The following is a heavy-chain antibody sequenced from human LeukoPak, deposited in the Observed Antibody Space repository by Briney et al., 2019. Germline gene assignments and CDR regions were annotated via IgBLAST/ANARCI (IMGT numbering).Heavy chain of an antibody. J-gene: IGHJ5*02. V-gene: IGHV5-51*01. CDR1: GYSFTSYW. CDR3: ARHGLSFWSGYGTEQWVWFDP. Sequence: GESLKISCKGSGYSFTSYWIGWVRQMPGKGLEWMGIIYPGDSDTRYSPSFQGQVTISADKSISTAYLQWSSLKASDTAMYYCARHGLSFWSGYGTEQWVWFDPWGQGTLVTVSS. D-gene: IGHD3-3*01. CDR2: IYPGDSDT.